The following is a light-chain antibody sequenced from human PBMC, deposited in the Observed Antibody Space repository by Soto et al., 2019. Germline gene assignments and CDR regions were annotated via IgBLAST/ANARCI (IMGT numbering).Light chain of an antibody. Sequence: QSVLTQPPSVSAAPGQKVTISCSGSSSNIGNNYVSWYQQLPGTAPKVLIYDNNKRPSGIPDRFSGSKSGTSATLGITGLQTGDEADYYCGTWDSSLSAHFVFGTGTKLTVL. CDR3: GTWDSSLSAHFV. V-gene: IGLV1-51*01. CDR1: SSNIGNNY. J-gene: IGLJ1*01. CDR2: DNN.